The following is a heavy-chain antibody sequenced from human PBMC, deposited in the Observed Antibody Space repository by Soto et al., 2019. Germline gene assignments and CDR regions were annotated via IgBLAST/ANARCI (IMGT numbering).Heavy chain of an antibody. D-gene: IGHD6-25*01. CDR1: GFTFSSYS. V-gene: IGHV3-21*01. J-gene: IGHJ3*02. Sequence: GGSLRLSCPASGFTFSSYSLNWVQRAAARGLKWVSTSSSNSTYIYYADSVKAGLTTSRDNDKNSMYLKMNSMSAEDAAVYYRAKIQIGYDAFAIWGKGTMVTVSS. CDR2: SSSNSTYI. CDR3: AKIQIGYDAFAI.